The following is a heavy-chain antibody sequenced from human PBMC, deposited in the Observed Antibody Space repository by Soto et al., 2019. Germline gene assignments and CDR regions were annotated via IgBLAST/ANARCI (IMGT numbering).Heavy chain of an antibody. J-gene: IGHJ5*02. CDR3: ARHDWGCSGGSCYPGPLAP. V-gene: IGHV4-39*01. Sequence: SETLSLTCTVSRGSISSSSYYWGWIRQPPGKGLEWIGSIYYSGSTYYNPSLKSRVTISVDTSKNQFSLKLSSVTAAGTAVYYCARHDWGCSGGSCYPGPLAPRGQGTLVTVSS. D-gene: IGHD2-15*01. CDR1: RGSISSSSYY. CDR2: IYYSGST.